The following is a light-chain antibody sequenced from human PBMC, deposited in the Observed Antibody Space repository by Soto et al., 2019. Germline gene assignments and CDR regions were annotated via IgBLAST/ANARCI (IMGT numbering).Light chain of an antibody. CDR1: SSDVGGYNY. V-gene: IGLV2-14*01. CDR3: GSWDDSLNAYV. J-gene: IGLJ1*01. Sequence: QSVLTQPASVSGSPGQSITIACTGTSSDVGGYNYVSWYQQHPGKAPKLMIYEVSNRPSGVPDRFSGSKSGTSASLAISGLQSEDEADYYCGSWDDSLNAYVFGSGTKLTVL. CDR2: EVS.